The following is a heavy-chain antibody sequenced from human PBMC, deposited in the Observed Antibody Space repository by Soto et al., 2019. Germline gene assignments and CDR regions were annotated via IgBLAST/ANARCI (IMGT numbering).Heavy chain of an antibody. CDR2: LSYHGNDK. D-gene: IGHD3-22*01. J-gene: IGHJ4*02. CDR1: GFTFSSDA. V-gene: IGHV3-30-3*01. CDR3: ARSKYYYDTSDYLDY. Sequence: QVQLVESGGGVVQPGRSLRLSCAASGFTFSSDAMHWVRQAPGKGLEWVAVLSYHGNDKYYADSVKGRFTISRDNSKNTLYLQMNSLRAEDTAVYFCARSKYYYDTSDYLDYWGQGTLVTVSS.